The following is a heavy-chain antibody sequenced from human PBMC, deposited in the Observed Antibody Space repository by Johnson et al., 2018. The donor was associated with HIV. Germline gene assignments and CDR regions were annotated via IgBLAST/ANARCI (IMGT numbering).Heavy chain of an antibody. CDR1: GFTFSSYA. D-gene: IGHD1-26*01. CDR2: LSGSGGST. Sequence: MLLVESGGGLVQPGGSLRLSCAASGFTFSSYAMSWVRQAPGKGLEWVSALSGSGGSTYYADSVKGRFTISRDNSKNTLYLQMNSLRAEDTAVYYCAKGGGSYSDAFDIWGQGTMVTVSS. CDR3: AKGGGSYSDAFDI. J-gene: IGHJ3*02. V-gene: IGHV3-23*04.